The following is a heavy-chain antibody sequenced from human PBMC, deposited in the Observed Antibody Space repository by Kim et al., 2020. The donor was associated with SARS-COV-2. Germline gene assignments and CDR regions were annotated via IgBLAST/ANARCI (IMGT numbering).Heavy chain of an antibody. J-gene: IGHJ5*02. Sequence: YADAVKGRYTISRDNYKSTLYLQMNSMKAEDTAVYYCARVGIAAGWWVDPWGQGTLVTVSS. D-gene: IGHD6-13*01. V-gene: IGHV3-53*01. CDR3: ARVGIAAGWWVDP.